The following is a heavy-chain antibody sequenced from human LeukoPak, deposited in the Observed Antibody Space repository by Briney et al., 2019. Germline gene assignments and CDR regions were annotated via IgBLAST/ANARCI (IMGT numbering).Heavy chain of an antibody. CDR3: ARHDPGWFDT. V-gene: IGHV4-59*08. CDR2: IYYSGST. J-gene: IGHJ5*02. CDR1: GGSISSYY. Sequence: SETLSLTCTVSGGSISSYYWSWIRQPPGKGLEWIGFIYYSGSTNHNPSLKSRVTTSVDTSKNQLSLKLSSVTAADTAVYYCARHDPGWFDTWGQGTLVTVSS. D-gene: IGHD7-27*01.